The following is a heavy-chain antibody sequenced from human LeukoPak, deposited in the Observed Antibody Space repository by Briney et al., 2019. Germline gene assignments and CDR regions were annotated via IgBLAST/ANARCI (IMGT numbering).Heavy chain of an antibody. D-gene: IGHD2-8*01. CDR3: ARHMYDYYYYYMDV. CDR1: GGSISSGGYY. J-gene: IGHJ6*03. V-gene: IGHV4-61*08. CDR2: IYTSGST. Sequence: PSETLSLTCTVSGGSISSGGYYWSWIRQPPGKGLEWIGYIYTSGSTNYNPSLKSRVTISVDTSKNQFSLKLSSVTAADTAVYYCARHMYDYYYYYMDVWGKGTTVTVSS.